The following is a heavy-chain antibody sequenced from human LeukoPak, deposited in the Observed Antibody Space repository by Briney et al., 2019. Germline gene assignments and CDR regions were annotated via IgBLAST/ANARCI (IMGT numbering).Heavy chain of an antibody. V-gene: IGHV3-21*01. CDR2: ITGSSDYT. Sequence: GGSLRLSCAASGFTFSRYSVNWVRQAPGKGLEWVSCITGSSDYTFYADSVRGRFTISRDNAKNSLYLQMNSLRAEDTAVYYCAKFKGHYGDSEYYFDYWGQGTLVTVSS. J-gene: IGHJ4*02. CDR1: GFTFSRYS. D-gene: IGHD3-10*01. CDR3: AKFKGHYGDSEYYFDY.